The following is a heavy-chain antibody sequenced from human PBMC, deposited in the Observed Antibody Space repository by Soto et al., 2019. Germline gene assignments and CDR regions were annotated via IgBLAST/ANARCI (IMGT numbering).Heavy chain of an antibody. D-gene: IGHD2-2*01. J-gene: IGHJ4*02. CDR3: ATTPDGYCSRSACYSHFDN. V-gene: IGHV3-15*07. Sequence: EVQLVESGGDLVKPGGSLRLSCAASGLSFTNAWMNWVRQAPGKGLEWVGRIKSEADGGTADYAAPVEGRFTISRDDSKNTLYLQMNSLKTEDTAVYYCATTPDGYCSRSACYSHFDNWGQGTLVTVAS. CDR2: IKSEADGGTA. CDR1: GLSFTNAW.